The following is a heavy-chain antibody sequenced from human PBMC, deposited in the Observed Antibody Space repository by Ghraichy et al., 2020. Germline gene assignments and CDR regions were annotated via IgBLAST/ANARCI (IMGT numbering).Heavy chain of an antibody. J-gene: IGHJ4*02. CDR3: ATKTEGVSGLGY. D-gene: IGHD6-19*01. CDR1: GFTFRHYS. Sequence: GGSLRLSCAVSGFTFRHYSMHSVRQAPWTGLEYVSSISSDGDNTYYADSVKGRFTISRDNSKNTLYLQMGSLRAEDMAVFYCATKTEGVSGLGYWGLGTL. CDR2: ISSDGDNT. V-gene: IGHV3-64*02.